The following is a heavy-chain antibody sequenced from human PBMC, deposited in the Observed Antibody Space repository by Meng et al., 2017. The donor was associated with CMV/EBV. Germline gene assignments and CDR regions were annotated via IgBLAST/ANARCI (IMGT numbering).Heavy chain of an antibody. D-gene: IGHD3-10*01. CDR2: IKSKTDGGTT. Sequence: GGSLRLSCAASGFTFSNAWMSWVRQAPGKGLEWVGRIKSKTDGGTTDYAAPVKGRFTISRDDSKNTLYLQMNSLKTEDTAVYHCTTHYYGSGSGVYWGQGTLVTVSS. CDR3: TTHYYGSGSGVY. J-gene: IGHJ4*02. CDR1: GFTFSNAW. V-gene: IGHV3-15*01.